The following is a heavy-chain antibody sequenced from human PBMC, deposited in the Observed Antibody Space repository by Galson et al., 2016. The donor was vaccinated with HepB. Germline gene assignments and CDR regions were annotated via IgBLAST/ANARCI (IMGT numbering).Heavy chain of an antibody. Sequence: SLRPSCAASGFTFNTYGMHWVRQAPGKGLEWISFISSSSDIIHYADPVKGRFTISRDNAKNALYLQMNSLRDEDMAVYYCARNPEVNIILQHWGQGTLVTVSS. CDR3: ARNPEVNIILQH. D-gene: IGHD2/OR15-2a*01. J-gene: IGHJ1*01. CDR1: GFTFNTYG. V-gene: IGHV3-48*02. CDR2: ISSSSDII.